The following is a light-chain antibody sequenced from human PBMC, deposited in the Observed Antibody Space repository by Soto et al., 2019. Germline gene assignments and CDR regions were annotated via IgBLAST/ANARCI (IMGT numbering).Light chain of an antibody. Sequence: DIVMTQSPDSLALSLGERATINCKSSQSVLYSSNNKNCLAWYQQKPGQPPKLLIYWASTRESGVPDRFSGSGSGTDFTLTVSRLQAEDVAVYYCQQYYSTPPTFGRGTKVEVK. V-gene: IGKV4-1*01. J-gene: IGKJ1*01. CDR2: WAS. CDR3: QQYYSTPPT. CDR1: QSVLYSSNNKNC.